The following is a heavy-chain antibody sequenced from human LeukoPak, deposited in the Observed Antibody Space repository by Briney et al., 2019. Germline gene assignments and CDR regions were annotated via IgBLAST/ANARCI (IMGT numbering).Heavy chain of an antibody. D-gene: IGHD1-26*01. CDR2: IYHSGST. J-gene: IGHJ4*02. CDR1: GYSISSGYY. Sequence: SETLSLTCTVSGYSISSGYYWGWIRRPPGKGLEWIGSIYHSGSTYYNPSLKSRVTISVDTSKNQFSLKLSSVTAADTAVYYCARVTWVLGFDYWGQGTLVTVSS. V-gene: IGHV4-38-2*02. CDR3: ARVTWVLGFDY.